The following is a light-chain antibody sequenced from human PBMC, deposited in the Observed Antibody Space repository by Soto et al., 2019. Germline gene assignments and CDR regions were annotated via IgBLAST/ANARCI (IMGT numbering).Light chain of an antibody. CDR3: CSYTSGSTLVV. CDR1: SSDVGAYNY. Sequence: QSVLTQPASVSVSPGQSITISCTGSSSDVGAYNYVSWYQQHPGKAPRLMISEVTHRPSGVYNRFVGSKSGNAASLTISGLRAEDEADYDGCSYTSGSTLVVFGGGTKVTVL. J-gene: IGLJ2*01. CDR2: EVT. V-gene: IGLV2-14*01.